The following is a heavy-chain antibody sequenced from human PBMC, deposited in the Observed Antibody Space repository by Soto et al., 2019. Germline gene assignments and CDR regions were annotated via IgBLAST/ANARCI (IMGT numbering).Heavy chain of an antibody. J-gene: IGHJ4*02. D-gene: IGHD4-4*01. V-gene: IGHV3-48*03. CDR1: GFTFSSYE. CDR3: ARDQGYSNYDD. CDR2: ISSSGSTI. Sequence: GGSLRLSCAASGFTFSSYEMNWVRQAPGKGLEWVSYISSSGSTIYYADSVKGRFTISRDNAKNSLYLQMNSLRAEDTAVYYCARDQGYSNYDDWGQGTLVTVSS.